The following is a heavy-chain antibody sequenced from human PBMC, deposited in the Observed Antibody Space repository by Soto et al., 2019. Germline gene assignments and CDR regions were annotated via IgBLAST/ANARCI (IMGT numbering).Heavy chain of an antibody. D-gene: IGHD2-15*01. CDR1: GGSISSYY. CDR2: IYYSGST. J-gene: IGHJ4*02. V-gene: IGHV4-59*01. CDR3: ARGGVVVAALLDY. Sequence: PSETLSLTCTVSGGSISSYYWSWIRQPPGKGLEWIGYIYYSGSTNYNPSLKSRVTISVDTSKNQFSLKLSSVTAADTAVYYCARGGVVVAALLDYWGQGTLVTVSS.